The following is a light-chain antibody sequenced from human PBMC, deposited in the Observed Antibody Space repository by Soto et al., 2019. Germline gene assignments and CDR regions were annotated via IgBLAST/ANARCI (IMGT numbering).Light chain of an antibody. CDR1: NSDVGAYNY. CDR3: SSYTTSSTYV. Sequence: QSALTQPASVSGSPGQSITISCPGTNSDVGAYNYVSWFQQHPGKAPKLMVYDVSNRPSGVSNRFSGSKSGNTASLTISGLQAEDEADYYCSSYTTSSTYVFGDGTKVTVL. V-gene: IGLV2-14*03. J-gene: IGLJ1*01. CDR2: DVS.